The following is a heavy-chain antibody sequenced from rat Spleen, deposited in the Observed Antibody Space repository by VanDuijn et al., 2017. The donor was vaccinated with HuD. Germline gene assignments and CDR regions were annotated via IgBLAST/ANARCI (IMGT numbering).Heavy chain of an antibody. J-gene: IGHJ2*01. CDR2: ISSDGGRN. D-gene: IGHD1-7*01. Sequence: EVQLVESDGGLVQPGRSLKLSCAASGFTFSDYYMAWVRQAPTKGLEWVATISSDGGRNFYRDSVKGRFTISRDNAKSSLYQQMDSLRYGDTATYYCGRHGYHSYFDYGGQGVMVTVSS. V-gene: IGHV5-29*01. CDR1: GFTFSDYY. CDR3: GRHGYHSYFDY.